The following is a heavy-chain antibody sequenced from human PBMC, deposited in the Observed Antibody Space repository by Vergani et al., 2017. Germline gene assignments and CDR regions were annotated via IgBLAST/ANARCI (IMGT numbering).Heavy chain of an antibody. J-gene: IGHJ6*02. Sequence: QVQLEESGPGLVKPSETLSLTCTVSGGSFNTYYWSWIRQSPGKGLEWIGYIYSTGSTNYNPSLNSRVTMSVDTSKNQFSLKLRSVTAEDTAVYFCARVRYRDEASTGYRPEGMDIWGQGTTVTISS. V-gene: IGHV4-59*13. CDR3: ARVRYRDEASTGYRPEGMDI. CDR1: GGSFNTYY. D-gene: IGHD3-9*01. CDR2: IYSTGST.